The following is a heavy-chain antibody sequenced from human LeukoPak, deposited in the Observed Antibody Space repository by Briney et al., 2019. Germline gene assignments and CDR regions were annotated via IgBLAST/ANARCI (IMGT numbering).Heavy chain of an antibody. D-gene: IGHD4-23*01. CDR1: GFTFSRYG. CDR3: ATSPADYGGG. CDR2: INSDGSST. Sequence: PGRSLRLSCAASGFTFSRYGIHWVRQAPGKGLEWVSRINSDGSSTIYADSVKGRFTISRDNAKNTLYLQMNSLRAEDTAVYYCATSPADYGGGWGQGTLVTVSS. J-gene: IGHJ4*02. V-gene: IGHV3-74*01.